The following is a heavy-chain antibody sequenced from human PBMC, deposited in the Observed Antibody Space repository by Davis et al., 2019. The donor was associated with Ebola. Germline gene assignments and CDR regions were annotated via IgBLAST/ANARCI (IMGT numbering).Heavy chain of an antibody. J-gene: IGHJ6*02. Sequence: AASVKVSCKASGFTFTNSALQWVRQARGQRLEWIGWIVLGSSNTNYAQKFQGRVTIIRDMSTTTSYLDLTNLRSEDTAVYYCARGKSYYYYGMDVWGQGTTVTVSS. V-gene: IGHV1-58*01. CDR1: GFTFTNSA. CDR3: ARGKSYYYYGMDV. CDR2: IVLGSSNT.